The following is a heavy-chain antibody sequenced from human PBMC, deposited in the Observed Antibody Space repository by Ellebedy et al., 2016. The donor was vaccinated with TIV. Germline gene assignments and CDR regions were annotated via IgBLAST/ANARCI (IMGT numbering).Heavy chain of an antibody. CDR2: IYYSGST. CDR3: ARDSKTYYYGMDV. Sequence: SETLSLTXTVSGGSISSGGYYWSWIRQHPGKGLEWIGYIYYSGSTYYNPSLKSRVTISVDTSKNQFSLKLSSVTAADTAVYYCARDSKTYYYGMDVWGQGTTVTVSS. J-gene: IGHJ6*02. CDR1: GGSISSGGYY. V-gene: IGHV4-31*03.